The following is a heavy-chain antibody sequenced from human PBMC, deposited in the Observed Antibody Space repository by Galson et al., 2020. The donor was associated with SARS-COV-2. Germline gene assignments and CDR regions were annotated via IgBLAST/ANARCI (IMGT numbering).Heavy chain of an antibody. CDR1: GDSISSSSYF. J-gene: IGHJ4*02. Sequence: SETLSLTCTVSGDSISSSSYFWGWVRQPPGKGLEWIGSIHYTASTYYNPSLKSRVTMSVDTSKNQFSLKLSSVTAADAAVYYCSRDAGPTTPFYYWGQGTLVTVSS. CDR3: SRDAGPTTPFYY. V-gene: IGHV4-39*07. D-gene: IGHD1-26*01. CDR2: IHYTAST.